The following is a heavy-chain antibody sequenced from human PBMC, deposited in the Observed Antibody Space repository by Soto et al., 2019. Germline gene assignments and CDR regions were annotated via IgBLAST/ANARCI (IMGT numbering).Heavy chain of an antibody. CDR2: IWYDGSNK. CDR3: ARDGSGTAITYYYGMDV. Sequence: EGSVRVTCAESGFACSSYSMHWVRQAPGKGLESVAVIWYDGSNKYYADSVKGRFTISRDNSKNTLYLQMNSLRAEDTAVYYCARDGSGTAITYYYGMDVCGQWPTAT. D-gene: IGHD2-21*02. V-gene: IGHV3-33*01. CDR1: GFACSSYS. J-gene: IGHJ6*02.